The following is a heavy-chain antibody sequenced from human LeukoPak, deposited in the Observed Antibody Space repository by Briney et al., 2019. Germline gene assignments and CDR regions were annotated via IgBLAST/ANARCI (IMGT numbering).Heavy chain of an antibody. CDR3: ARDRYYFDY. J-gene: IGHJ4*02. CDR1: GFTFSDYY. V-gene: IGHV3-11*06. Sequence: GGSLRLSCAASGFTFSDYYMSWIRQAPGKGLEWVSYISTTSSYTNYADSVKGRFTISRDNAKDSLYLQMNRLRAEDTAVYYCARDRYYFDYWGPGTLVTVSS. CDR2: ISTTSSYT. D-gene: IGHD1-14*01.